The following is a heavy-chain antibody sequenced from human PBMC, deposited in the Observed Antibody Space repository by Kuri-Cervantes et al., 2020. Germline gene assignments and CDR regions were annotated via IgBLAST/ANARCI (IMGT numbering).Heavy chain of an antibody. V-gene: IGHV3-72*01. CDR1: GFTFSDHY. CDR2: TRNKANSYTT. Sequence: GESLKISCAASGFTFSDHYMDWVRQAPGKGLEWVGRTRNKANSYTTEYAASVKGRFTISRDDSKNSLYLQMNSLKTEDTAVYYCARVGGGYSYGPLDSWGQGTPVTVSS. D-gene: IGHD5-18*01. J-gene: IGHJ4*02. CDR3: ARVGGGYSYGPLDS.